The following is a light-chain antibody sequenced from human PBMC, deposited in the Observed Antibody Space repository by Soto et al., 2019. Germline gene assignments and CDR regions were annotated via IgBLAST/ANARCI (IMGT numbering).Light chain of an antibody. J-gene: IGLJ1*01. Sequence: QSVLTQPPSVPEAPGQRVTISCTGSSSNIGAGYDVHWYQQLPGPAPKLLIYGNSNRPSGVPDRFSGSKSGTSASLAITGLQAEDEADYYCQSYDSSLSGLVFGTGTKLTVL. CDR2: GNS. CDR1: SSNIGAGYD. V-gene: IGLV1-40*01. CDR3: QSYDSSLSGLV.